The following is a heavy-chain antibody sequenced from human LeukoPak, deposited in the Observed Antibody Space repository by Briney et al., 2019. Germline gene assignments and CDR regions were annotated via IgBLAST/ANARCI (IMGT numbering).Heavy chain of an antibody. CDR2: ISGSVGST. CDR1: GFTFSSYA. CDR3: AKTHSTVTAPYYYGMDV. Sequence: GGSLRLSCAASGFTFSSYAMSWVRQAAGKGLEWVSAISGSVGSTYYADSVKGRFTISRDNSKNTLYLQMNSLRAEDTAVYYCAKTHSTVTAPYYYGMDVWGQGTTVTVSS. D-gene: IGHD4-17*01. V-gene: IGHV3-23*01. J-gene: IGHJ6*02.